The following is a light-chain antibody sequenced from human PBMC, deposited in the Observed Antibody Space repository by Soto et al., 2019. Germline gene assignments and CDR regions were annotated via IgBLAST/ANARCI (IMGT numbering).Light chain of an antibody. V-gene: IGKV1-39*01. CDR3: QQIYSIPIT. J-gene: IGKJ5*01. Sequence: DIQMTQSPFSLSASVADRVTITGRTSQSISSDLNWYQQKAGKAPKLLIYAASSLQSGVPTRFSGSGSGTHFTLTISSLQPEDFATYYCQQIYSIPITFGQGTRLEIK. CDR1: QSISSD. CDR2: AAS.